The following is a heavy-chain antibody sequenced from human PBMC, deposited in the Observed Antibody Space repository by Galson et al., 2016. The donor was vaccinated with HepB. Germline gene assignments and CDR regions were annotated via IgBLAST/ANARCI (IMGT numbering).Heavy chain of an antibody. V-gene: IGHV3-30*18. CDR3: AKAPHYPRAFDI. D-gene: IGHD3-10*01. J-gene: IGHJ3*02. Sequence: SLRLSCAASGFTFRSYGMHWVRQAPGKGLEWLTILSYDGNYKYYVDSVKGRFTVSRDNSRNTVYLQMNSLRAEDTAVYYCAKAPHYPRAFDIWGQGTMVTVSS. CDR2: LSYDGNYK. CDR1: GFTFRSYG.